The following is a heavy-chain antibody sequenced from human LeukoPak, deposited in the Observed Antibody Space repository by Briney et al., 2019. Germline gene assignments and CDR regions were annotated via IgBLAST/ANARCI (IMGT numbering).Heavy chain of an antibody. Sequence: SETLSLTCGVSGGSISSTNWWTWVRQPPGEGLEWIGEVHLSGRTNYNPSLESRVTMSLDMSENHLSLKLTSATAADTAVYYCAREGGPYRPLDYSGQGTLVTVSP. CDR1: GGSISSTNW. CDR2: VHLSGRT. J-gene: IGHJ4*02. V-gene: IGHV4-4*02. CDR3: AREGGPYRPLDY.